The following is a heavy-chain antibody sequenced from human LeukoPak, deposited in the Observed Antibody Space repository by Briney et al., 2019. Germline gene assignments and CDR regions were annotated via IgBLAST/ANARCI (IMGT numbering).Heavy chain of an antibody. D-gene: IGHD5-18*01. CDR3: ARERYTYGSFYFDY. J-gene: IGHJ4*02. CDR2: INAGNGNT. V-gene: IGHV1-3*01. CDR1: GYTFTSYT. Sequence: ASVKVSCKASGYTFTSYTMHWMRQAPGQRLEWMGWINAGNGNTKYSQKFQGRVTVTRDTSASTAYMELTSLRSEDTAVYYCARERYTYGSFYFDYWGQGTLVTVSS.